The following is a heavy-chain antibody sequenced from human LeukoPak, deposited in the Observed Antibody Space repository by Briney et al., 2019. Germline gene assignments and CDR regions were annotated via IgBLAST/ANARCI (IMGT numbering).Heavy chain of an antibody. CDR2: IRLDGINK. CDR1: GFTFSSYG. V-gene: IGHV3-30*02. Sequence: GGSLRLSCAASGFTFSSYGMHWVRQAPGKGLEGVAFIRLDGINKYYTDSVKGRFTISRDNSKNTLYLQMNSLRAEDTAVYYCAKDHNYQLRYYNYYYMDVWGKGTSVTMSS. D-gene: IGHD2-2*01. J-gene: IGHJ6*03. CDR3: AKDHNYQLRYYNYYYMDV.